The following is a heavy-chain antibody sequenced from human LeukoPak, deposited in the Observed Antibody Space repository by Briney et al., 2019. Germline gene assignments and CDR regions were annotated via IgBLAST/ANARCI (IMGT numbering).Heavy chain of an antibody. D-gene: IGHD2-15*01. V-gene: IGHV3-30*02. CDR1: GFAFSTFG. J-gene: IGHJ5*02. CDR3: AKDLRYCSGGSCP. Sequence: PGGSLRLSCAASGFAFSTFGMHWVRQAPGKGLEGLAYIRYDGSNTFHADSVKGRFTISRDNSKNTLYLQMDSLRAEDTAVYYCAKDLRYCSGGSCPWGQGTLVTVSS. CDR2: IRYDGSNT.